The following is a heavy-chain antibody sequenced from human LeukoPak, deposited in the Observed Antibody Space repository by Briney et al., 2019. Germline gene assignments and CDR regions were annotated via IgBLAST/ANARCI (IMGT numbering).Heavy chain of an antibody. CDR2: INHSGST. CDR3: ARGAGWYGP. V-gene: IGHV4-34*01. CDR1: GFTFSSYG. Sequence: LRLSCAAFGFTFSSYGMHWVRQPPGKGLEWIGEINHSGSTNYNPSLKSRVTISVDTSKNQFSLKLSSVTAADTAVYYCARGAGWYGPWGQGTLVTVSS. J-gene: IGHJ5*02.